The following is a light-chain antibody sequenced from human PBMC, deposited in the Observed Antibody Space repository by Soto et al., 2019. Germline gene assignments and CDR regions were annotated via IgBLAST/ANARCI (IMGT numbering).Light chain of an antibody. CDR1: QSVSSN. CDR3: QQYHDWPLT. J-gene: IGKJ4*01. Sequence: EIGMTQSPATLSVYPGERATLYCRASQSVSSNFAWYQQRPAQAPRLLIYDVSTRATGVPTRFSGSGSGTEFTLTISSLQSEDFAVYYCQQYHDWPLTFGGGTKVDI. V-gene: IGKV3D-15*01. CDR2: DVS.